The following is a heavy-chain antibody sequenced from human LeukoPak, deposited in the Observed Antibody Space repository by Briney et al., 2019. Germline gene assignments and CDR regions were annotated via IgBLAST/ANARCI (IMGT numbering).Heavy chain of an antibody. D-gene: IGHD3-22*01. J-gene: IGHJ4*02. CDR3: ATRGDISGTYCSPYDY. V-gene: IGHV3-23*03. Sequence: GGSLRLSCAASGFTFDDYAMHWVRQAPGKGLEWVSVIYSGGTTYYADSVKGRFTISRDNSKNTLYLQMNSLRAEDTALYYCATRGDISGTYCSPYDYWGQGTLVSVSS. CDR1: GFTFDDYA. CDR2: IYSGGTT.